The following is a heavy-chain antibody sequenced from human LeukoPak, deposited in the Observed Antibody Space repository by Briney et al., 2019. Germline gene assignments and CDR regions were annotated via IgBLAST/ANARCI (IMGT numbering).Heavy chain of an antibody. Sequence: GGSLRLSCAASGFTFSSYAMHWVRQAPGKGLEWVAVISYDGSNKYYADSVKGRFTISRDNSKNTLYLQMNSLRAEDTAVYYCARGPAYDFWSGCPDDYWGQGTLVTVSS. CDR2: ISYDGSNK. CDR3: ARGPAYDFWSGCPDDY. D-gene: IGHD3-3*01. V-gene: IGHV3-30-3*01. J-gene: IGHJ4*02. CDR1: GFTFSSYA.